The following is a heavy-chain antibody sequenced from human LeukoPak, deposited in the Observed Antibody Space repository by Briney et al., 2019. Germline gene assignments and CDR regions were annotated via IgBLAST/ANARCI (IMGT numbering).Heavy chain of an antibody. J-gene: IGHJ5*02. CDR1: GGTFTSYA. V-gene: IGHV1-69*05. CDR3: AKSGYYSNWFDP. D-gene: IGHD3-3*01. Sequence: ASVKVSCKASGGTFTSYAISWVRQAPGQGLEWMGGIIPIFGTANYAQKFQGRVTITTDESTSTAYMELSSLRSEDTAVYYCAKSGYYSNWFDPWGQGTLVTVSS. CDR2: IIPIFGTA.